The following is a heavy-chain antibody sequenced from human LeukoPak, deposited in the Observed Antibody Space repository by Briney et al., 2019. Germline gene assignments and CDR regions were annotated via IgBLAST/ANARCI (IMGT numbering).Heavy chain of an antibody. Sequence: PSETLSLTCTVSGGSISSGSYYWSWIRQPAGKGLEWIGRIYTSGSTNYNPSLKSRVTISVDTSKNQFSLKLSSVTAADTALYYCARDDQGVNYDILTGYYRAAFGFDYWGQGTLSPSPQ. CDR3: ARDDQGVNYDILTGYYRAAFGFDY. D-gene: IGHD3-9*01. CDR2: IYTSGST. V-gene: IGHV4-61*02. CDR1: GGSISSGSYY. J-gene: IGHJ4*02.